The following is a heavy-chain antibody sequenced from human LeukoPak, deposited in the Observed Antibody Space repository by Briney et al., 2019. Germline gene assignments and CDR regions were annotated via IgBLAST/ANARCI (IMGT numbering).Heavy chain of an antibody. CDR1: GFTFSSYS. V-gene: IGHV3-21*01. J-gene: IGHJ4*02. CDR3: ARDSSSGYYFDY. Sequence: PGGSLRLSCVASGFTFSSYSMNWVRQAPGKGLEWVSSISSSSSYIYYADSVKGRFTISRDNAKNSLYLQMNSLRAEDTAVYYCARDSSSGYYFDYWGQGTLVTVSS. D-gene: IGHD6-13*01. CDR2: ISSSSSYI.